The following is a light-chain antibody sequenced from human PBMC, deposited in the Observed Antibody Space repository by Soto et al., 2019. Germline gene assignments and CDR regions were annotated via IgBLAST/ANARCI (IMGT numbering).Light chain of an antibody. V-gene: IGLV4-69*01. J-gene: IGLJ1*01. CDR1: GGHTNYA. Sequence: QLVLTQPPSASASLGASVTLTCPVTGGHTNYAIAWHRQSPGKGPRYLMTVNFRGAHNKGAGIPDRFSGSSTGAERYLTIATLQSDDEAVYFCQTWGSDIHVFGPGTKVTVL. CDR3: QTWGSDIHV. CDR2: VNFRGAH.